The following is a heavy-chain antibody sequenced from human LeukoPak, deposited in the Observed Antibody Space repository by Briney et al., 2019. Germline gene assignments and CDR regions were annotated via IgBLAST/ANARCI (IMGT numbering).Heavy chain of an antibody. CDR2: IYSDNT. CDR3: ATYRQVLLPFES. Sequence: GGSLRLSCTVSGFTVSSNSMSWVRQDPGKGLEWVSFIYSDNTHYSDSVKGRFTISRDNSKNTLYLQMNSLRAEDTAVYYCATYRQVLLPFESWGQGTLVTVSS. J-gene: IGHJ4*02. V-gene: IGHV3-53*01. CDR1: GFTVSSNS. D-gene: IGHD2-8*02.